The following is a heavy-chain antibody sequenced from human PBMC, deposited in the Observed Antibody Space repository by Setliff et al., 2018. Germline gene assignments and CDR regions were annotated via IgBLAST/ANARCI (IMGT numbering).Heavy chain of an antibody. CDR3: ARLQATFGVFKDGDWFDP. Sequence: GASVKVSCKASGYSFTTYGMHWVRQAPGQRPEWMGWISGGDGNTKYSQKFQDRLTITRDTSATTGYMELSSLRSEDTAVYYCARLQATFGVFKDGDWFDPWGQGTLVTAPQ. CDR1: GYSFTTYG. CDR2: ISGGDGNT. J-gene: IGHJ5*02. D-gene: IGHD3-3*01. V-gene: IGHV1-3*01.